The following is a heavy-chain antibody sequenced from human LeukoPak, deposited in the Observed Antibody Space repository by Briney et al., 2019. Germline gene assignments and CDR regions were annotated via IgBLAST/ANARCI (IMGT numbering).Heavy chain of an antibody. V-gene: IGHV1-69*13. D-gene: IGHD6-13*01. CDR2: IIPIFGTA. CDR1: GGTFSSYA. Sequence: SGKVSCKASGGTFSSYAISWVRQAPGQGLEWMGGIIPIFGTANYAQKFQGRVTITADESTSTAYMELSSLRSEDTAVYYCARLPSIAAAGTEGDYWGQGTLVTVSS. CDR3: ARLPSIAAAGTEGDY. J-gene: IGHJ4*02.